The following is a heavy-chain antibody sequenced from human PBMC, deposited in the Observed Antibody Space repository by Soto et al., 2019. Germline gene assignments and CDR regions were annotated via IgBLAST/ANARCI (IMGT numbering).Heavy chain of an antibody. J-gene: IGHJ4*02. CDR3: ARGLWGSNHYDLESYYSRADY. CDR1: GFPFSTSS. V-gene: IGHV3-48*01. D-gene: IGHD3-10*01. Sequence: EVQVLESGGGLVQPGGSLRLSCAVSGFPFSTSSMNWVRQAPGKGLEWDSYIGSGSGPTYYADSVKGRFTISRDYAKNSLYLQMDSLRAEDTAVYYCARGLWGSNHYDLESYYSRADYWGQGTRVTVSS. CDR2: IGSGSGPT.